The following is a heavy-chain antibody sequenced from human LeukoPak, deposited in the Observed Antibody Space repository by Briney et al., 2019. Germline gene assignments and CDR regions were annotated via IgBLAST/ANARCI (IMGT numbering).Heavy chain of an antibody. CDR2: IYYSGST. J-gene: IGHJ4*02. V-gene: IGHV4-59*01. Sequence: SETLSLTCTVSGGSISSYYWSWIRQPPGKGLEWIWYIYYSGSTNYNPSLKSRVTISLNTSKNHFSLKLSSVTAADPAVYYCAGGTAMVSTDYWGQGTLVTVSS. CDR3: AGGTAMVSTDY. CDR1: GGSISSYY. D-gene: IGHD5-18*01.